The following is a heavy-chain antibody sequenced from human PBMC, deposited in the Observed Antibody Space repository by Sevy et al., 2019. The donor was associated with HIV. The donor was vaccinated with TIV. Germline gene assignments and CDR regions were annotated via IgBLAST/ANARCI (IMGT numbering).Heavy chain of an antibody. D-gene: IGHD6-13*01. CDR2: ISYDGSKR. Sequence: GGSLRLSCAASGFSFTTYGMHWVRQAPGKGLEWVAVISYDGSKRYYSDSVKGRFTISRDNSKNTLYLQMNSLRAEDTAVYYCAKDSSSWYGYFDYWGQGTLVTVSS. CDR1: GFSFTTYG. CDR3: AKDSSSWYGYFDY. J-gene: IGHJ4*02. V-gene: IGHV3-30*18.